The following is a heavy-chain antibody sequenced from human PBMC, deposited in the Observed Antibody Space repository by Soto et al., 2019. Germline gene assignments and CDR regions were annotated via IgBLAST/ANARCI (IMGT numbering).Heavy chain of an antibody. CDR3: ARVGTVLDY. CDR1: GLTFSSYS. Sequence: EVQLVESGGGLVQPGGSLRLSCAASGLTFSSYSMNWVRQAPGKGLEWVSYISSSSSTIYYADSVKGRFTISRDNAKNSLYLQMNSLRAEDTAVYYCARVGTVLDYWGQGTLVTVSS. CDR2: ISSSSSTI. D-gene: IGHD4-17*01. V-gene: IGHV3-48*01. J-gene: IGHJ4*02.